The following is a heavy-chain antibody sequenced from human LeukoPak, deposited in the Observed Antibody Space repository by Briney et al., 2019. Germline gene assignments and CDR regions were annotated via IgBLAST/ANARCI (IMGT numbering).Heavy chain of an antibody. D-gene: IGHD2-2*01. CDR2: MNPKSGNT. V-gene: IGHV1-8*01. CDR3: ARGPYCSSTSCYAHDAFDI. CDR1: GYTFTSYD. Sequence: ASVKVSCKASGYTFTSYDINWVRQATGQGLEWMGWMNPKSGNTGYAQKLQGRVTMTRNTSISTPYMELSRLRSEDTAVYCCARGPYCSSTSCYAHDAFDIWGQGTMVTVSS. J-gene: IGHJ3*02.